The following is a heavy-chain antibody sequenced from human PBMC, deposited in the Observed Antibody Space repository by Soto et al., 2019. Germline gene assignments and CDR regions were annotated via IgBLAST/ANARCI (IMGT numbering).Heavy chain of an antibody. CDR2: ISAYNGNT. CDR3: ARFDYGDFYYYYGMDV. J-gene: IGHJ6*02. CDR1: GYTFTCYG. V-gene: IGHV1-18*01. D-gene: IGHD4-17*01. Sequence: ASVKVSCKASGYTFTCYGISWVRQAPGQGLEWMGWISAYNGNTNYAQKLQGRVTMTTDTSTSTAYMELRSLRSDDTAVYYCARFDYGDFYYYYGMDVWGQGTTVTVSS.